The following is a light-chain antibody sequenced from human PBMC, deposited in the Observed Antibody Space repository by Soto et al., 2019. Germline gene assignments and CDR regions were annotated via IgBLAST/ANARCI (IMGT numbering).Light chain of an antibody. J-gene: IGKJ3*01. CDR3: QQLNSYVFA. CDR1: QDVSRY. CDR2: AAS. V-gene: IGKV1-9*01. Sequence: DIQLTQSPSFLSASVGDRVTITCRASQDVSRYLAWYQQEPGKAPNLLIYAASTLRSGVPSRFSGSGSETEFTLTISSLQPEDFATYYCQQLNSYVFAFGPGTKVEIK.